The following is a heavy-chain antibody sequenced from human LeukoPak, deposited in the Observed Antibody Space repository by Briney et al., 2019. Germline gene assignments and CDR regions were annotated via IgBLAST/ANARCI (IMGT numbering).Heavy chain of an antibody. CDR1: GFTFSSFW. D-gene: IGHD3-3*01. CDR3: TRVFGGYDVSDY. V-gene: IGHV3-7*03. Sequence: PGGSLRLSCAASGFTFSSFWMSWGRQAPGEGLEWVANIKEDGSQKYYVDSVEGRFTISRDNAKNSLYLQMDSLRVDDTAVYYCTRVFGGYDVSDYWGQGTLVTVSS. J-gene: IGHJ4*02. CDR2: IKEDGSQK.